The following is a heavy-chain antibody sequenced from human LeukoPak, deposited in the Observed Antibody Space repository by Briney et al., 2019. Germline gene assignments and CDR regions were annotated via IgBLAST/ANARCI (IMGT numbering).Heavy chain of an antibody. J-gene: IGHJ6*04. CDR2: IYYNGNT. CDR3: GTGRYNKNDYRYHPGV. D-gene: IGHD4-11*01. CDR1: GGSIRGADYY. Sequence: SETLSLTCTVSGGSIRGADYYWSWIRQPPGKGLEWIGYIYYNGNTYYNPSLKSRVTISVDTSKNQFSLKLSSVTAADTAVYYCGTGRYNKNDYRYHPGVWGKGTTVTVSS. V-gene: IGHV4-30-4*01.